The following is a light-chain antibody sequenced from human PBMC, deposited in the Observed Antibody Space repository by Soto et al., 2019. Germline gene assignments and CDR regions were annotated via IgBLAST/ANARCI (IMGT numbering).Light chain of an antibody. CDR1: QSVTGNY. J-gene: IGKJ4*01. V-gene: IGKV3-20*01. CDR3: QQYGSPPHT. Sequence: EIVLPQSPGTLSLSPGERATLSCRASQSVTGNYVAWHQQKPGQAPRLLIYEADTRATGISDRFSAGGSGTDFTLTISRLEPEDFALYDCQQYGSPPHTFGGGTQVEIK. CDR2: EAD.